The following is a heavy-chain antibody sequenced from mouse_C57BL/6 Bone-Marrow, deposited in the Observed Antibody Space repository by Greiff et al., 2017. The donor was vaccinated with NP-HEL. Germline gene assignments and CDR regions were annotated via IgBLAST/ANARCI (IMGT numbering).Heavy chain of an antibody. CDR2: INPNNGGT. D-gene: IGHD2-5*01. CDR1: GYTFTDYN. V-gene: IGHV1-18*01. CDR3: ARNYSNYDYYAMDY. Sequence: EVQLQQSGPELVKPGASVKIPCKASGYTFTDYNMDWVKQSHGKSLEWIGDINPNNGGTIYNQKFKGKATLTVDKSSSTAYMELRILTSEDTAVYYCARNYSNYDYYAMDYWGQGTSVTVSS. J-gene: IGHJ4*01.